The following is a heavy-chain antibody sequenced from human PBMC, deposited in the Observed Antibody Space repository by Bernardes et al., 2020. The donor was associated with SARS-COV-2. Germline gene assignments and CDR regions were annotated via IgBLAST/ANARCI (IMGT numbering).Heavy chain of an antibody. Sequence: GRSLRLSCAASGFTVISNCISWFRQAPGKGLEWVSVICSGGNTYYADSVKGRFTISRDNSKNTLSLQMNSLRAEDTAVYYCAGRFDYWGQGTLVTVSS. J-gene: IGHJ4*02. CDR2: ICSGGNT. V-gene: IGHV3-53*01. CDR1: GFTVISNC. CDR3: AGRFDY. D-gene: IGHD1-26*01.